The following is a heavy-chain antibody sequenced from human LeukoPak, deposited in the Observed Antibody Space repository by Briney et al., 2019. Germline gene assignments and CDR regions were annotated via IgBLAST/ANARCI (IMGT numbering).Heavy chain of an antibody. CDR1: GYTFTSYA. D-gene: IGHD5-12*01. CDR2: INTNTGNP. V-gene: IGHV7-4-1*02. J-gene: IGHJ4*02. Sequence: ASVKVSCKASGYTFTSYAMGWVRQAPGHGLEWMGWINTNTGNPTYAQGFTGRFVFSLDTSVSTAYLQISSLKAEDTAVYYCASPDSGYHFDYWGQGTLVTVSS. CDR3: ASPDSGYHFDY.